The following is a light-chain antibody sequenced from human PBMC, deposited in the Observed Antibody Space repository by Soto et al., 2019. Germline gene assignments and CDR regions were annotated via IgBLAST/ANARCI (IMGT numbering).Light chain of an antibody. J-gene: IGKJ2*01. CDR3: QHYNNWPFT. CDR2: GAS. Sequence: EIVLTQSPGTLSLSPGERATLSCRASQSVTSNYIAWYQQKPGQAPRLLIFGASIRATGIPDRFSGSGSGTDFTLTISRLEPEDFAVYYCQHYNNWPFTFGQGTKVDIK. CDR1: QSVTSNY. V-gene: IGKV3-20*01.